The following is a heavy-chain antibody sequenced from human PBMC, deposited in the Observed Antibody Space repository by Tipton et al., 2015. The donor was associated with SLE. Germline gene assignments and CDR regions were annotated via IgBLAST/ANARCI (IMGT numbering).Heavy chain of an antibody. CDR2: IYYSGST. CDR1: GGSISSSSYY. D-gene: IGHD3-10*01. J-gene: IGHJ4*02. CDR3: ARGLWFGEPPFDY. Sequence: TLSLTCTVSGGSISSSSYYWGWIRQPPGKGLEWIGYIYYSGSTNYNPSLKSRVTISVDTSKNQFSLKLSSVTAADTSVYFCARGLWFGEPPFDYWGQGTLVTVSS. V-gene: IGHV4-61*05.